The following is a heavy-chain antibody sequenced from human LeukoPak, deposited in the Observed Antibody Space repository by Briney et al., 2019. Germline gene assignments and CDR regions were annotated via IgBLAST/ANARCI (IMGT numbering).Heavy chain of an antibody. CDR2: ISPSGGST. J-gene: IGHJ6*03. V-gene: IGHV1-46*01. D-gene: IGHD3-10*01. CDR1: GYTFTSNY. Sequence: VASVKVSCKAFGYTFTSNYMHWVRQAPGQGPEWMGVISPSGGSTTYAQKFQGRVTMTRDTSTSTVYMELSSLRSEDTAVYYCATLWFGELNYYYMDVWGKGTTVTVSS. CDR3: ATLWFGELNYYYMDV.